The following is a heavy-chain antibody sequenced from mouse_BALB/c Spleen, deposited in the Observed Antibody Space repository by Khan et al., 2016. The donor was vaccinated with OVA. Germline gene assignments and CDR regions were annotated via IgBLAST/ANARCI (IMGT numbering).Heavy chain of an antibody. CDR1: GFSLTDYG. Sequence: VQLKESGPGLVAPSQSLSITCSVSGFSLTDYGVSWIRQPPGKGLEWLGVIWGGGSTYYNSVLESRLSISKDNSKSQVFLKMNSLQTDDTAMYYCAKGVWSYYYAVDYWGQGTSVTVSS. J-gene: IGHJ4*01. CDR3: AKGVWSYYYAVDY. D-gene: IGHD2-10*02. CDR2: IWGGGST. V-gene: IGHV2-6-5*01.